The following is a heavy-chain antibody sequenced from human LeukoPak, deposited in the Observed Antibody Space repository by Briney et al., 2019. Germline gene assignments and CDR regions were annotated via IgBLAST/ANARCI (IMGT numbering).Heavy chain of an antibody. CDR3: ARELKVPGTDWFDP. D-gene: IGHD2-8*01. J-gene: IGHJ5*02. Sequence: SETLSLTCTVSGGSISSGSYYWSWIRQPAGKGMEWIGRIYTSGSTNYNPSLKSRVTISVDTSKNQFSLKLSSVTAADTAVYYCARELKVPGTDWFDPWGQGTLVTVSS. V-gene: IGHV4-61*02. CDR1: GGSISSGSYY. CDR2: IYTSGST.